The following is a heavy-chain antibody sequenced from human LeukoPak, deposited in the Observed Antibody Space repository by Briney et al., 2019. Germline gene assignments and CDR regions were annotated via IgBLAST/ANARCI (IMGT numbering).Heavy chain of an antibody. CDR2: IWYDGSNK. D-gene: IGHD3-22*01. CDR3: ARDLDYYDSSGYYPLFDY. Sequence: QPGGSLRLSCAASGFTFSSYGMHWVRQAPGKGLEWVAVIWYDGSNKYYADSVKGRFTISRDNSKNTLYLQMNSLRAEDTAVYYCARDLDYYDSSGYYPLFDYWGQGTLVTVSS. CDR1: GFTFSSYG. V-gene: IGHV3-33*01. J-gene: IGHJ4*02.